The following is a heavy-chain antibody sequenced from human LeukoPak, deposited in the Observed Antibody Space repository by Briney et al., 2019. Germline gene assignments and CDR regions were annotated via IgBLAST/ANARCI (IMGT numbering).Heavy chain of an antibody. CDR1: GGSISSYY. Sequence: SETLSLTCTVSGGSISSYYWSWIRQPPGKGLEWIGYIYYSGSTNYNPSLKSRVTISVDTSKNQFSLKLSSVTAADTAVYYCAREGHLLRYLEGWGQGTLVTVSS. D-gene: IGHD3-9*01. V-gene: IGHV4-59*01. J-gene: IGHJ4*02. CDR3: AREGHLLRYLEG. CDR2: IYYSGST.